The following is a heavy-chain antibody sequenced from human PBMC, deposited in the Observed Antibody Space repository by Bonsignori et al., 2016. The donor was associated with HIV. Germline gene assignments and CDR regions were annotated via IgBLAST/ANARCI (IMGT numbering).Heavy chain of an antibody. Sequence: WVRQAPGQGLEWMGWINPNSGGTKYAQKFQGRVTMTTDTSISTAYMELGRLRSDDTAVYYCARPRDLTSGGSFDIWGQGTMVTVSS. V-gene: IGHV1-2*02. J-gene: IGHJ3*02. D-gene: IGHD5-24*01. CDR2: INPNSGGT. CDR3: ARPRDLTSGGSFDI.